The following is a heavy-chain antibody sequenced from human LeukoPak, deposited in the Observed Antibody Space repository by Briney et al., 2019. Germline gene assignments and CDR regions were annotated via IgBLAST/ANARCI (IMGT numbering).Heavy chain of an antibody. D-gene: IGHD6-19*01. V-gene: IGHV4-59*01. CDR2: IYYSGSA. CDR3: AGPGPAVADGFDY. Sequence: SETLSLTCTVSGGSISSYYWSWIRQPPGKGLEWIGYIYYSGSANYNPSLKSRVTISVDTSKNQFSLKLSSVTAADTAVYYCAGPGPAVADGFDYWGQGTLVTVSS. CDR1: GGSISSYY. J-gene: IGHJ4*02.